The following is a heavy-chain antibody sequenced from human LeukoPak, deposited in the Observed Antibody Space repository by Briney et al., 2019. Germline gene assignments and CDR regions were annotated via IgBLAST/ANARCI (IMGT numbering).Heavy chain of an antibody. CDR2: IIPIFGTT. J-gene: IGHJ5*02. CDR3: ARDRQWQTYWFDP. Sequence: KVSCKASGGTFSSYAISWVRQAPGQGLEWMGRIIPIFGTTNYAQKFQGRVTITTDESTSTAYMELSSLRSEDTAVYYCARDRQWQTYWFDPWGQGTLVTVSS. CDR1: GGTFSSYA. V-gene: IGHV1-69*05. D-gene: IGHD6-19*01.